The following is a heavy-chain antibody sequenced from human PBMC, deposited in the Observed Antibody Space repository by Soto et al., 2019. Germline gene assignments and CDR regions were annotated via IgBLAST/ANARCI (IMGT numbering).Heavy chain of an antibody. CDR2: IKQDGSEK. Sequence: EVQLVESGGGLVQPGGSLRLSCAASGFTFSSYWMSWVRQAPGKGLEWVANIKQDGSEKYYVDSVKGRFTISRDNATNSLHLQMNSLRAEDTAADYCARDIEQWLAPSNWFAPWGQGTLVTVSS. D-gene: IGHD6-19*01. CDR3: ARDIEQWLAPSNWFAP. J-gene: IGHJ5*02. V-gene: IGHV3-7*04. CDR1: GFTFSSYW.